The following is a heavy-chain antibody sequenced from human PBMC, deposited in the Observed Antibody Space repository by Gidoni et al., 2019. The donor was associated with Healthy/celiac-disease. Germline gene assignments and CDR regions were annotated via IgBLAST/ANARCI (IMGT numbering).Heavy chain of an antibody. J-gene: IGHJ3*01. V-gene: IGHV2-70*17. D-gene: IGHD4-17*01. CDR1: GFSLTTTGLC. CDR2: IDWDDDK. Sequence: QVTLRESGPALVNPTQPLTLTCPFSGFSLTTTGLCVTWIRQSPGKALEWLARIDWDDDKFYSTSLKTRLTISKDTSRNRVVLTMTNMDPVDTATYYCARYLTTSEAFDFWGQGTMVTVSS. CDR3: ARYLTTSEAFDF.